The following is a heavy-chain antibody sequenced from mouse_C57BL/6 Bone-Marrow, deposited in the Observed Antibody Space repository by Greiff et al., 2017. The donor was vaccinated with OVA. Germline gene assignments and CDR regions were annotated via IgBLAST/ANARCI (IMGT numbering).Heavy chain of an antibody. CDR1: GFSLTSYG. CDR3: ARNYYGYAMDY. V-gene: IGHV2-6*01. Sequence: VKLVESGPGLVAPSQSLSITCTVSGFSLTSYGVDWVRQSPGKGLEWLGVIWGVGSTNYNSALKSSLSISKDNSKSQVFLKMNSLQTDDTAMYYCARNYYGYAMDYWGQGTSVTVSS. J-gene: IGHJ4*01. D-gene: IGHD1-1*01. CDR2: IWGVGST.